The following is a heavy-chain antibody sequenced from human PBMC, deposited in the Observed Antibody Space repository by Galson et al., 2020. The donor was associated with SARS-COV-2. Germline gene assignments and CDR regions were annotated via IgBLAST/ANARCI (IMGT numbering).Heavy chain of an antibody. D-gene: IGHD3-9*01. V-gene: IGHV3-23*01. CDR2: ISGSGGST. Sequence: GGSLRLSCAASGFTFSSYAMSWVRQAPGKGLEWVSAISGSGGSTYYADSVKGRFTISRDNSKNTLYLQMNSLRAEDTAVYYCAKQGPGDWLSPYYFDYWGQGTLVTVSS. J-gene: IGHJ4*02. CDR1: GFTFSSYA. CDR3: AKQGPGDWLSPYYFDY.